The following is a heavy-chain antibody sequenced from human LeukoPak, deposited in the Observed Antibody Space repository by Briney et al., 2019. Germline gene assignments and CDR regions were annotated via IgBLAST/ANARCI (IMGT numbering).Heavy chain of an antibody. CDR3: AGPDTAMVSRAFYYYYMDV. Sequence: PSETLSLTCAVYGGSFSGYYWSWIRQPPGKGLEWIGEINHSGSTNYNPSLKSRVTISVDTSKNQFSLKLSSVTAADTAVYYCAGPDTAMVSRAFYYYYMDVWGKGTTVTVSS. CDR2: INHSGST. D-gene: IGHD5-18*01. CDR1: GGSFSGYY. J-gene: IGHJ6*03. V-gene: IGHV4-34*01.